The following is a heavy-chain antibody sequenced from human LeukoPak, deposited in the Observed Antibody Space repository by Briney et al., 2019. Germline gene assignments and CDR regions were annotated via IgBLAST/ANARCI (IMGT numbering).Heavy chain of an antibody. V-gene: IGHV3-7*05. Sequence: GGSLRLSCAASGFTISNYWMSWVRQAPGKGLEWVANIKQDGSEKYYGDSLKGRFTISRDNAKNSLYLQMNSLRVEDTAVYYCARAGRVDYWGQGTLVTVSS. CDR1: GFTISNYW. J-gene: IGHJ4*02. CDR3: ARAGRVDY. CDR2: IKQDGSEK.